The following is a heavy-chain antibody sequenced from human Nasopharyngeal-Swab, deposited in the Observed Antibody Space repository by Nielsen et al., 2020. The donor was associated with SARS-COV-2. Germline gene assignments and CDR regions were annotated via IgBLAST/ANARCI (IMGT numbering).Heavy chain of an antibody. J-gene: IGHJ6*02. Sequence: VRQAPGKGLEWVSFISSSSYIFYAASVKGRFTISRDNAKNSLYLQMNSLRAEDTAVYYCARDGLDYDFWSAYFMDVWGQGTTVTVSS. V-gene: IGHV3-69-1*01. D-gene: IGHD3-3*01. CDR3: ARDGLDYDFWSAYFMDV. CDR2: ISSSSYI.